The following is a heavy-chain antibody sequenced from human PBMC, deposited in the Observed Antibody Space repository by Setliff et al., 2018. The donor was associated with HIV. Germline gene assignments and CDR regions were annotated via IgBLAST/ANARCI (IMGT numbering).Heavy chain of an antibody. Sequence: GASVKVSCKASRSTFNSHTINWVRQAPGQGLDWMGRIIPILGVANYAQRFQGKVTITADKSTSTAYMELNSLRFDDTAMYYCVRGVQSPPHYSYYYMDVWGEGTMVTVSS. CDR2: IIPILGVA. CDR1: RSTFNSHT. V-gene: IGHV1-69*02. CDR3: VRGVQSPPHYSYYYMDV. D-gene: IGHD3-3*01. J-gene: IGHJ6*03.